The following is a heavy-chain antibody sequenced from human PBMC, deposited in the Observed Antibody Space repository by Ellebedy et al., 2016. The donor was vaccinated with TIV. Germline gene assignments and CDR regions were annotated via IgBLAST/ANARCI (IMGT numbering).Heavy chain of an antibody. V-gene: IGHV3-13*01. Sequence: ESLKISCAASGFTFSSYDMHWVRQATGKGLEWVSAIGTAGDTYYPGSVKGRFTISRENAKNSLYLQMNSLRAGDTAVYYCARAKGGWFDPWGQGTLVTVSS. CDR1: GFTFSSYD. CDR2: IGTAGDT. D-gene: IGHD3-16*01. J-gene: IGHJ5*02. CDR3: ARAKGGWFDP.